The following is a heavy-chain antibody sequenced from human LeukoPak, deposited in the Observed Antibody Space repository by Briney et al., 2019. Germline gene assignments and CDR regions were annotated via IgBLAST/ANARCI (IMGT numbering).Heavy chain of an antibody. V-gene: IGHV3-30-3*01. D-gene: IGHD3-10*01. CDR2: ISYDGSNK. CDR1: GFTFSSYA. CDR3: ASGYGSGSYYSPDY. J-gene: IGHJ4*02. Sequence: GGSLRLSCAASGFTFSSYAMHWVRQAPGKGLEWVAVISYDGSNKYYADSVKGRFTISRDNSKNTLYLQMNSLRAVDTAVYYCASGYGSGSYYSPDYWGQGTLVTVSS.